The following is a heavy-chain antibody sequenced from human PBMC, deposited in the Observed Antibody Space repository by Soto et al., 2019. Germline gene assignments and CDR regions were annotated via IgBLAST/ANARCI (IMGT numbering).Heavy chain of an antibody. CDR1: GDSISSATFY. J-gene: IGHJ4*02. V-gene: IGHV4-39*01. Sequence: QLQLQESGPGLVKPSETLSLTCTVSGDSISSATFYWGWIRQPPGKGLEWIGSIYYSESTYYNPSLRSRVTISVDTSKNHFSLKLSSVTAADTAVYYCATKRVYCSGDCYTHWGQGTLVTVSS. CDR3: ATKRVYCSGDCYTH. D-gene: IGHD2-21*02. CDR2: IYYSEST.